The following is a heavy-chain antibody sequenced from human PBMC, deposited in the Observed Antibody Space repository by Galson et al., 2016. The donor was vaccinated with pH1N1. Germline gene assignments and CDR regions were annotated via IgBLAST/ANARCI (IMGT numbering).Heavy chain of an antibody. J-gene: IGHJ5*02. CDR2: ISAYDGHT. Sequence: SVKVSCKASGYTFINYGIAWVRQAPGQGPEWMGWISAYDGHTDYAQKLQGRVTMTTDTSTSTAYMELRSLRSDDTAVYYCARVVEWELGHWFDPWGQGTLVTVSS. V-gene: IGHV1-18*01. D-gene: IGHD1-26*01. CDR1: GYTFINYG. CDR3: ARVVEWELGHWFDP.